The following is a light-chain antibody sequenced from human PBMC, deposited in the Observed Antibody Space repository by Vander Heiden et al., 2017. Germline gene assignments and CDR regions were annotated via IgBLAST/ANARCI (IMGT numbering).Light chain of an antibody. CDR2: EVS. V-gene: IGLV2-8*01. J-gene: IGLJ2*01. Sequence: QSALTQPPSASGSPGQSVTISSTGTSSDVGGFNFVSWYQQYPGKAPKLMISEVSKRPSGVPDRFSGSKSGNTASLTVSGLQAEDEADYYCSSYGGSNNLVFGGGTKLTVL. CDR3: SSYGGSNNLV. CDR1: SSDVGGFNF.